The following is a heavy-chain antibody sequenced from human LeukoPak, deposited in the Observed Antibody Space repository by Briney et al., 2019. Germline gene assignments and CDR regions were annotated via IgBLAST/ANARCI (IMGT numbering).Heavy chain of an antibody. Sequence: GGSLRLSCAASEFTFTNYWMTWVRQAPGKGLEWVSYISSSGSTIYYADSVKGRFTISRDNAKNSLYLQMNSLRAEDTAVYYCAIAPPRGSASYDYYYYGMDVWGKGTTVTVSS. V-gene: IGHV3-48*04. CDR3: AIAPPRGSASYDYYYYGMDV. CDR1: EFTFTNYW. D-gene: IGHD3-10*01. J-gene: IGHJ6*04. CDR2: ISSSGSTI.